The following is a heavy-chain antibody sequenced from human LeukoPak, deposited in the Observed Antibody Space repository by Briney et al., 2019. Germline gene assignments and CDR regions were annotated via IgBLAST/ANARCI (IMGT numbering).Heavy chain of an antibody. J-gene: IGHJ4*02. Sequence: GGSLRLSCTASGFTFSSYAMSWVRQAPGKGLVWVSRIKGDERSTNYADSVKGRFTISRDNAKNTVYLEMNSLRAKDTAVYYCARESNLWGQGTLVTVSS. CDR1: GFTFSSYA. CDR3: ARESNL. V-gene: IGHV3-74*01. CDR2: IKGDERST.